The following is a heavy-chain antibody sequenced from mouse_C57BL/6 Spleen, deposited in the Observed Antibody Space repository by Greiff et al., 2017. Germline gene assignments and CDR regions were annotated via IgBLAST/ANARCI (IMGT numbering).Heavy chain of an antibody. D-gene: IGHD1-1*01. CDR3: TTFVITTVVGYYAMDY. V-gene: IGHV14-4*01. J-gene: IGHJ4*01. CDR1: GFNIKDDY. CDR2: IDPENGDT. Sequence: EVKLQQSGAELVRPGASVKLSCTASGFNIKDDYMHWVKQRPEQGLEWIGWIDPENGDTEYASKFQGKATITADTSSNTAYLQLSSLTSEDTAVYYGTTFVITTVVGYYAMDYWGQGTSVTVSS.